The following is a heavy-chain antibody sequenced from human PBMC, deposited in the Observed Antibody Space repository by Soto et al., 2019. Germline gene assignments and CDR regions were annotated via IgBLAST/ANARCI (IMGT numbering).Heavy chain of an antibody. D-gene: IGHD3-9*01. Sequence: PSETLSLTCTVSGDSISSADYYWSCIRQPPGKGLEWIRHIFYSGTTYFNPSLRSRLTISVDTSKNHFSLRLPSVTAADTAVNYCARDLWLDPELYYYGMDVWGQGTTVTVSS. J-gene: IGHJ6*02. CDR2: IFYSGTT. V-gene: IGHV4-30-4*01. CDR1: GDSISSADYY. CDR3: ARDLWLDPELYYYGMDV.